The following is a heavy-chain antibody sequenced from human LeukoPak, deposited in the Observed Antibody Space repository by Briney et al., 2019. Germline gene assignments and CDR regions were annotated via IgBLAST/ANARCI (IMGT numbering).Heavy chain of an antibody. CDR3: ARDKARSYYFDY. D-gene: IGHD3-10*01. Sequence: SETLSLTCTVSGGSISSYYWSWIRQPPGKGLEWIGYIYYSGSTNYNPSLKSRVTISVDTSKNQFSLKLSSVTVADTAVYYCARDKARSYYFDYWGQGTLVTVSS. CDR1: GGSISSYY. CDR2: IYYSGST. J-gene: IGHJ4*02. V-gene: IGHV4-59*01.